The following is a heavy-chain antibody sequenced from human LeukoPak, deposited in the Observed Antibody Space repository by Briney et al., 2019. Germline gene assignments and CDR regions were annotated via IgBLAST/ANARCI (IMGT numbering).Heavy chain of an antibody. V-gene: IGHV4-34*01. Sequence: SETLSRTCAVYGGSFSGYYWSWIRQPPGKGLEWIGEINHSGSTNYNPSLKSRVTISVDTSKNQFSLKLSSVTAADTAVYYCARPRRRGYCSGGSCPMDVWGKGTTVTVPS. CDR1: GGSFSGYY. CDR2: INHSGST. CDR3: ARPRRRGYCSGGSCPMDV. J-gene: IGHJ6*03. D-gene: IGHD2-15*01.